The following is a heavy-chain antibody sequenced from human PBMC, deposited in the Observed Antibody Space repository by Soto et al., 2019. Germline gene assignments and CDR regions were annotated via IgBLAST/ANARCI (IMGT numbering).Heavy chain of an antibody. CDR1: GFTFSSYW. CDR3: ARDSDFWSGQTYYYYYGMDV. D-gene: IGHD3-3*01. J-gene: IGHJ6*02. V-gene: IGHV3-7*01. CDR2: IKQDGGEK. Sequence: PGGSLRLSCAASGFTFSSYWMSWVRQAPGKGLEWVANIKQDGGEKYYVDSVKGRFTISRDNAKNSLYLQMNSLRAEDTAVYYCARDSDFWSGQTYYYYYGMDVWGQGTTVTVSS.